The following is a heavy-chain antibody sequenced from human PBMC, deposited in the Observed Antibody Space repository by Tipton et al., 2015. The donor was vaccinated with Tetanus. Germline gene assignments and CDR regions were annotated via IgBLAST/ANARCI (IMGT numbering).Heavy chain of an antibody. CDR2: INRSGGGK. Sequence: GSLRLSCSASGFIFSDYWMSWVRQAPGKGLEWVANINRSGGGKYYVDSVKGRFTISRDEAKKSVYLEMSSLTVGDTAVYFCARVHTPGLLGRYPLDYWGQGTLVTVSS. D-gene: IGHD3-9*01. CDR3: ARVHTPGLLGRYPLDY. V-gene: IGHV3-7*01. J-gene: IGHJ4*02. CDR1: GFIFSDYW.